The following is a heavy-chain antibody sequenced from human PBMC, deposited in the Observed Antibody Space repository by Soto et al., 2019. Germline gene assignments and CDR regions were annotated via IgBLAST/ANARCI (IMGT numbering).Heavy chain of an antibody. CDR1: GGTFSSYA. CDR3: ARAYRDDILTGYPYYYYYGMDV. Sequence: ASVKVSCKASGGTFSSYAISWVRQAPGQGLEWMGGIIPIFGTANYAQKFQGRVTITADESTSTAYMELSSLRSEDTAVYYCARAYRDDILTGYPYYYYYGMDVWGQGTTVTVSS. CDR2: IIPIFGTA. D-gene: IGHD3-9*01. J-gene: IGHJ6*02. V-gene: IGHV1-69*13.